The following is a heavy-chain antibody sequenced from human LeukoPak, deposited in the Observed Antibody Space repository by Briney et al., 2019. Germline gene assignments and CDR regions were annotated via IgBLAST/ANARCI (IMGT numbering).Heavy chain of an antibody. CDR1: GFTFNAYY. V-gene: IGHV1-2*02. CDR2: INPNSGGT. D-gene: IGHD6-19*01. J-gene: IGHJ4*02. CDR3: ARDEQWLAGIDY. Sequence: ASVKVSCKASGFTFNAYYIHWVRQAPGQGLEWMGWINPNSGGTNYAQKFQGRVTMTRDTSISTAYMELSRLRSDDTAVYYCARDEQWLAGIDYWGQGTLVTVSS.